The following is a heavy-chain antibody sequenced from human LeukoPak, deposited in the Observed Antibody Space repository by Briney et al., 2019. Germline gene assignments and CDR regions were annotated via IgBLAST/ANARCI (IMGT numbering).Heavy chain of an antibody. CDR2: ISYDGSNK. CDR3: AKRRDCSSTSCAPYYFYGMDV. V-gene: IGHV3-30*18. D-gene: IGHD2-2*01. J-gene: IGHJ6*02. CDR1: GFTFSSYS. Sequence: GSLRLSCAASGFTFSSYSMHWVRQAPGKGLEWVALISYDGSNKYHADSVKGRFTISRDNSKNTVYLQMNSLRAEDTAVYYCAKRRDCSSTSCAPYYFYGMDVWGQGTTVTVSS.